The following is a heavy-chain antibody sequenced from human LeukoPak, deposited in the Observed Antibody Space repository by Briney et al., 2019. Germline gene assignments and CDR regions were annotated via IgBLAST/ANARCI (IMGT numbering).Heavy chain of an antibody. V-gene: IGHV3-23*01. CDR3: ARGVGVTPANAACYFDY. CDR2: VSGSGGST. D-gene: IGHD4-23*01. J-gene: IGHJ4*02. CDR1: GFTFSNYA. Sequence: GGSLRLSCAVSGFTFSNYAMSWVRQAPGKGLEWVSTVSGSGGSTYYADSVKGRFTISRDNARNSLYLQMNSLRAEDTAVYYCARGVGVTPANAACYFDYWGQGTLVTVSS.